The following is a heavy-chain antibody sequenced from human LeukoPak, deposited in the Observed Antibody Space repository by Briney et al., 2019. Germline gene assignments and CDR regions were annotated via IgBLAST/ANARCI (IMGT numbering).Heavy chain of an antibody. Sequence: RASVKVSCKASGGTFSSYAISWVRQAPGQGLEWMGRIIPILGIANYAQKFQGRVTITADKSTSTAYMELSSLRSEDTAVYYCASSMVRGAPGPYYWGQGTLVTVSS. CDR3: ASSMVRGAPGPYY. V-gene: IGHV1-69*04. J-gene: IGHJ4*02. CDR2: IIPILGIA. D-gene: IGHD3-10*01. CDR1: GGTFSSYA.